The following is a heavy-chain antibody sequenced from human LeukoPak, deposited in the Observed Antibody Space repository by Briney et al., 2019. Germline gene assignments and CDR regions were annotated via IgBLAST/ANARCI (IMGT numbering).Heavy chain of an antibody. CDR1: GGSFSGYY. CDR3: ARDGGLGHCSSTSCPGDGMDA. CDR2: INHSGST. Sequence: SETLSLTCAVYGGSFSGYYWSWIRQPPGKGLEWIGEINHSGSTDYNPSLKSRVTISVDTSKNQFSLKLSSVTAADTAVYHCARDGGLGHCSSTSCPGDGMDAWGQGTTVTVSS. D-gene: IGHD2-2*03. V-gene: IGHV4-34*01. J-gene: IGHJ6*02.